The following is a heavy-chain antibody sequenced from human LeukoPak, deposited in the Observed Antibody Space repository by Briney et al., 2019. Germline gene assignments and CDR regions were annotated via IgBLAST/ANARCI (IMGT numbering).Heavy chain of an antibody. CDR2: ISVSGGST. Sequence: GGSLRLSCAASGFTLSSYAMSWVRQAPREGLEWVSSISVSGGSTYYADSVKGRFTISRDNSKNTMYLQMNSLIAEDTAVYYCATHDSSGFYYYFHYWGQGTLVTVSS. CDR1: GFTLSSYA. D-gene: IGHD3-22*01. CDR3: ATHDSSGFYYYFHY. J-gene: IGHJ4*02. V-gene: IGHV3-23*01.